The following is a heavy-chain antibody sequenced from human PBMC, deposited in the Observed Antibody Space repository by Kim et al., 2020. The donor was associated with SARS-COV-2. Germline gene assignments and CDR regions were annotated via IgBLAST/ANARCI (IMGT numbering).Heavy chain of an antibody. CDR3: VKVSGIAVSGAFDY. CDR1: GFTFSSYA. CDR2: ISSNGGSI. Sequence: GGSLRLSCSASGFTFSSYAMHWVRQAPGKGLEYVSGISSNGGSIYYADSVKGRFSISRDNSKNTLYLQMSSLRAEDTAVYYCVKVSGIAVSGAFDYWGQGTLVTVSS. V-gene: IGHV3-64D*09. J-gene: IGHJ4*02. D-gene: IGHD6-19*01.